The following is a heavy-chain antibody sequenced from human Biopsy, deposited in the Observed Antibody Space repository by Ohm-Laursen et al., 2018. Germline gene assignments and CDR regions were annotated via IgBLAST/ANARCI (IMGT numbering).Heavy chain of an antibody. Sequence: SLRLSCAASGFTFSDYFMSWVRQAPGKGLEWISYISSGATNTNYADSVKGRFTISRDNAKNSLHLQMNSLRPEDTAVYYCTRLAYYYYYGMDVWGQGTTVTVSS. D-gene: IGHD2-21*01. J-gene: IGHJ6*02. V-gene: IGHV3-11*01. CDR2: ISSGATNT. CDR3: TRLAYYYYYGMDV. CDR1: GFTFSDYF.